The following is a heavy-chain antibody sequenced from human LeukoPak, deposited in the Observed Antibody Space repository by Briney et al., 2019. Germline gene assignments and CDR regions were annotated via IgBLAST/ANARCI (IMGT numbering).Heavy chain of an antibody. D-gene: IGHD1-26*01. V-gene: IGHV4-59*08. Sequence: PSETLSLTCTVSGGSISSYYWSWIRQPPGKGLEWIAYISDIGSINYNPSLKSRVTISLDTSKNQFSLKLSSVTAADTAVYYCARVPGKWELLRRNYYYYGMDVWGQGTTVTVSS. CDR1: GGSISSYY. J-gene: IGHJ6*02. CDR3: ARVPGKWELLRRNYYYYGMDV. CDR2: ISDIGSI.